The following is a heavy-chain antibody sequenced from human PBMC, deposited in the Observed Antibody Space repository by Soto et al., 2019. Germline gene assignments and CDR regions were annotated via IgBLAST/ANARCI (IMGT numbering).Heavy chain of an antibody. CDR3: TTDPTSPVEMATLG. Sequence: GGSLRLSCAASGFTFSNAWMSWVRQAPGKGLEWVGRIKSKTDGGTTDYAAPVKGRFTISRDDSKNTLYLQMNSLKTDDTAVYYGTTDPTSPVEMATLGWGQGTLGTVSS. CDR2: IKSKTDGGTT. J-gene: IGHJ4*02. CDR1: GFTFSNAW. V-gene: IGHV3-15*01. D-gene: IGHD5-12*01.